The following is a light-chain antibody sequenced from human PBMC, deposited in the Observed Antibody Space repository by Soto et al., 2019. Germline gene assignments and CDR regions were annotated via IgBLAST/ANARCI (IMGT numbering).Light chain of an antibody. V-gene: IGKV2D-29*02. CDR2: EVS. J-gene: IGKJ5*01. CDR1: QSLLHITGETF. Sequence: DVVMTQPPLSLSVAPGQPASISCTSSQSLLHITGETFLFGYLQKPGQSPQLLIYEVSTRVSGVPDRFSGSGSGTDFTLEISRVETDDVGIYYCMQSTQLPPTFGQGTRLE. CDR3: MQSTQLPPT.